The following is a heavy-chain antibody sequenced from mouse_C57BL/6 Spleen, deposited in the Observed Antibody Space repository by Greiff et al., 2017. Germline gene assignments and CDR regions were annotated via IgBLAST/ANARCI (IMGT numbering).Heavy chain of an antibody. J-gene: IGHJ4*01. CDR1: GFNIKDYY. Sequence: EVKLVESGAELVKPGASVKLSCTASGFNIKDYYMHWVKQRTEQGLEWIGRIDPEDGETKYAPKFQGKATITADTSSNTAYLQLSSLTSEDTAVYYCARCRYGSSSYYAMDYWGQGTSVTVSS. CDR2: IDPEDGET. CDR3: ARCRYGSSSYYAMDY. D-gene: IGHD1-1*01. V-gene: IGHV14-2*01.